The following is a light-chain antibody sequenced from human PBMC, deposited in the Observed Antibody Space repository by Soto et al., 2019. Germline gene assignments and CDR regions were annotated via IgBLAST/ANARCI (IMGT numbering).Light chain of an antibody. Sequence: QSALTQPASVSGSPGQSITISCTGTGSDVGGYNYVSWYQQHPGKAPKVMIYDVSNRPSGVSNRFSGSMSGNTASLTISGLQAEDEADYYCSSYTSGSTPLVFGGGAKLTVL. J-gene: IGLJ2*01. CDR1: GSDVGGYNY. V-gene: IGLV2-14*01. CDR2: DVS. CDR3: SSYTSGSTPLV.